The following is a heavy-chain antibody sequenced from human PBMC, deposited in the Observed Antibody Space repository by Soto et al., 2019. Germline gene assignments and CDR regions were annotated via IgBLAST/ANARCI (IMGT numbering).Heavy chain of an antibody. D-gene: IGHD4-4*01. CDR2: FTTSGDFT. CDR3: ARRVTD. CDR1: GFTVSNHA. Sequence: EVQLLDSGGALVQPGGSLRLSCATSGFTVSNHAMSWVRQAPGKGLEWVSTFTTSGDFTYYADSVKGRFTISRDNSKSTLYLQMNSLRVEDTAVYYCARRVTDWGQGTLVTVSS. J-gene: IGHJ4*02. V-gene: IGHV3-23*01.